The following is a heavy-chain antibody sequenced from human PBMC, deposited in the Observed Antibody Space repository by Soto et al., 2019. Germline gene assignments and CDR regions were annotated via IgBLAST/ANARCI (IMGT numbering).Heavy chain of an antibody. D-gene: IGHD1-26*01. CDR3: ARDRGAGCYGMDV. V-gene: IGHV3-21*01. Sequence: GGSLRLSCAASGFTFSSYSMNWVRQAPGKGLEWVSSISSSSSYIYYADSVKGRFTISRDNAKNSLYLQMNSLRAEDTAVYYCARDRGAGCYGMDVWGQGTTVTVSS. CDR2: ISSSSSYI. CDR1: GFTFSSYS. J-gene: IGHJ6*02.